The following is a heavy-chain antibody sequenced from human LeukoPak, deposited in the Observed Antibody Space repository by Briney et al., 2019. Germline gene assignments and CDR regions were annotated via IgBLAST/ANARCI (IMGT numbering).Heavy chain of an antibody. D-gene: IGHD1-26*01. V-gene: IGHV3-23*01. Sequence: PGGSLRLSCAASGFTFSTYGMSWVRQAPGKGLEWVSSITLSGGGTTYVDSVKGRFTITRDNYKNTLYLQMNSLRAEDTAVYYCVKNLLGDAAYSWYFDLWGRGTLVTVSS. CDR2: ITLSGGGT. J-gene: IGHJ2*01. CDR3: VKNLLGDAAYSWYFDL. CDR1: GFTFSTYG.